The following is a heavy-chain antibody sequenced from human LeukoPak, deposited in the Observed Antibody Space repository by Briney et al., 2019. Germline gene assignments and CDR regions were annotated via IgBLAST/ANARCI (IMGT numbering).Heavy chain of an antibody. CDR1: GFTFSSYW. Sequence: GGSLRLSCAASGFTFSSYWMSWVRQAPGKGLEWVANIKQDGSEKYYVDSVKGRFTISRDNAKNSLYLQMNSLRAEDTAVYYCACWDFWSGYPFDYWGQGTLVTVSS. CDR2: IKQDGSEK. V-gene: IGHV3-7*01. J-gene: IGHJ4*02. CDR3: ACWDFWSGYPFDY. D-gene: IGHD3-3*01.